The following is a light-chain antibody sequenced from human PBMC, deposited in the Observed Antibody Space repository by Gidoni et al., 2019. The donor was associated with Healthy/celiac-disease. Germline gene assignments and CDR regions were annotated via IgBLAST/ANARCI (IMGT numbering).Light chain of an antibody. J-gene: IGKJ1*01. Sequence: DIVMSQSPLSLPVTPGEPASISCRSSQSLLHSNGYNYLDWYLQKPGKSPQLRIYLGSNRASGVHDRFSGSGSGTDFTLKISRVEAEDVGVYYCMQALQTPPWTFGQGTKVEIK. CDR3: MQALQTPPWT. CDR2: LGS. CDR1: QSLLHSNGYNY. V-gene: IGKV2-28*01.